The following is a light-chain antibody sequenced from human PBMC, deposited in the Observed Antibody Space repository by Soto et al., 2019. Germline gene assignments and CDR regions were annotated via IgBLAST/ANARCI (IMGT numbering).Light chain of an antibody. J-gene: IGKJ4*01. V-gene: IGKV3-20*01. CDR3: QQYGNSRALT. CDR1: QSVSSSY. Sequence: EIVLTQSPGTLSLSPGERATLSCRASQSVSSSYLAWYQQKPGQAPRLLIYGASSKATGSPDRFSGSGSGTDFTLTISRLEPEDFAVYYWQQYGNSRALTFGGGTKVEIK. CDR2: GAS.